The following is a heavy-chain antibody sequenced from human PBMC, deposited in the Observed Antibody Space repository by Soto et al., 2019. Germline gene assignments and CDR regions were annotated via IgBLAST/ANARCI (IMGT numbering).Heavy chain of an antibody. D-gene: IGHD3-10*01. Sequence: EVQLVESGGGLVQPGGSLRLSCAASGFTFSSYWMSWVRQAPGKGLEWVANIKQDGSEKYYVDSVKGRFTISRDNAKNARYLQMNSLRAEDTAVYYCARDRPYYYGSGPSPWGQGTLVTVSS. J-gene: IGHJ5*02. V-gene: IGHV3-7*05. CDR2: IKQDGSEK. CDR3: ARDRPYYYGSGPSP. CDR1: GFTFSSYW.